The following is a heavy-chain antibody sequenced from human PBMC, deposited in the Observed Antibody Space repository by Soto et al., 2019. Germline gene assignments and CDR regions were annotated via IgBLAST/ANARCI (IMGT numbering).Heavy chain of an antibody. D-gene: IGHD6-6*01. Sequence: PSETLSLTCTVSGGSISSGDYYWSWIRQPPGKGLEWIGYIYYSGSTYYNPSLKSRVTISVDTSKNQFSLKLSSVTAADTAVYYCARSIAARRHLPYGMDVWGQGTTVTVSS. CDR3: ARSIAARRHLPYGMDV. J-gene: IGHJ6*02. V-gene: IGHV4-30-4*01. CDR1: GGSISSGDYY. CDR2: IYYSGST.